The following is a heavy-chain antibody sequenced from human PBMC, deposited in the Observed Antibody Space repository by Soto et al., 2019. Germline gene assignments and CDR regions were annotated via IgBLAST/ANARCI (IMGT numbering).Heavy chain of an antibody. Sequence: GSLRLSCAASGFTFSSYSMNWVRQAPGKGLEWVSYISSSSSTIYYADSVKGRFTISRDNAKNSLYLQMNSLRDEDTAVYYCARNYYDSSGYFLDWFDPWGQGTLVNVSS. V-gene: IGHV3-48*02. J-gene: IGHJ5*02. CDR1: GFTFSSYS. CDR3: ARNYYDSSGYFLDWFDP. CDR2: ISSSSSTI. D-gene: IGHD3-22*01.